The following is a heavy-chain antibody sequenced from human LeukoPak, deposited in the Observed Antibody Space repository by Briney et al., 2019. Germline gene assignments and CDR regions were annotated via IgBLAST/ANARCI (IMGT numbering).Heavy chain of an antibody. CDR2: ISYDGSDK. D-gene: IGHD3-10*01. V-gene: IGHV3-30-3*01. Sequence: GRSLRLSCAASGFTFSNYAMDWVRQAPGKGQEWVAVISYDGSDKYYADSVKGRFTISRDNSKNTLYLQMNSLRAEDTAVYYCATNYGSGNTDHYFDYWGQGTLVTVSS. CDR3: ATNYGSGNTDHYFDY. J-gene: IGHJ4*02. CDR1: GFTFSNYA.